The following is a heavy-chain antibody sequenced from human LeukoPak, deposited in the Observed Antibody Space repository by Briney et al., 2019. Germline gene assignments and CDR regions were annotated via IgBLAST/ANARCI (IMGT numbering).Heavy chain of an antibody. J-gene: IGHJ4*02. D-gene: IGHD2-2*01. V-gene: IGHV5-51*01. Sequence: GESLKISCKGSGYSFTSYWIAWVRQMPGKGLECMGIIYPRDSDIRYNPSFQGQVTISADTSISTAYLQWSSLKPSDTAMYFCARHGPEIVVVPASIPLDYWGQGTLVTVSS. CDR2: IYPRDSDI. CDR3: ARHGPEIVVVPASIPLDY. CDR1: GYSFTSYW.